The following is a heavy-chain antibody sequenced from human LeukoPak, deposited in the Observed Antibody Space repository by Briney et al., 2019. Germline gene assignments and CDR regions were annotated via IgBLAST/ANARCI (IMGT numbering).Heavy chain of an antibody. CDR1: EFSVGSNY. Sequence: GGSLRLSCAASEFSVGSNYMTWVRQAPGKGLEWVSLIYSGGSTYYADSVKGRFTISRDNSKNTLYLQMNSLRAEDTAVYYCANWGDCGGDCYSPFDYWGQGTLVTVSS. CDR2: IYSGGST. V-gene: IGHV3-53*01. CDR3: ANWGDCGGDCYSPFDY. J-gene: IGHJ4*02. D-gene: IGHD2-21*02.